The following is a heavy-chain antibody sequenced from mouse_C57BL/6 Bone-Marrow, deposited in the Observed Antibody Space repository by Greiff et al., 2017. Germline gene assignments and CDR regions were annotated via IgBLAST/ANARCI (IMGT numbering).Heavy chain of an antibody. CDR1: GYTFTDYN. V-gene: IGHV1-18*01. CDR2: INPNNGGT. CDR3: ARTYYYGREAWFAY. Sequence: VHVKQSGPELVKPGASVKIPCKASGYTFTDYNMDWVKQSHGKSLEWIGDINPNNGGTIYNQKFKGKATLTVDKSSSTAYMELRSLTSEDTAVYYCARTYYYGREAWFAYWGQGTLVTVSA. J-gene: IGHJ3*01. D-gene: IGHD1-1*01.